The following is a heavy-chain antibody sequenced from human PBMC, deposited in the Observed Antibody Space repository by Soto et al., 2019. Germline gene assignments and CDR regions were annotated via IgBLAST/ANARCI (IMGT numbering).Heavy chain of an antibody. CDR1: GYSFTSYW. Sequence: GESLKISCKGAGYSFTSYWSGWVRQMPGKGLEWMGIIYPGDSDTRYSPSFQGQVTISADKSISTAYLQWSSLKASDTAMYYCARTAAAGKYYYGTDVWGQGTTVTVSS. CDR3: ARTAAAGKYYYGTDV. J-gene: IGHJ6*02. D-gene: IGHD6-13*01. CDR2: IYPGDSDT. V-gene: IGHV5-51*01.